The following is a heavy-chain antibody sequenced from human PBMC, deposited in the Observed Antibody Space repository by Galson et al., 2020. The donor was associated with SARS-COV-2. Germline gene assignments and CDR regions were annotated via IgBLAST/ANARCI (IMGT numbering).Heavy chain of an antibody. Sequence: SETLSLTCTDSGGSISSGGHFWSWIRQHPGKGLEWIGYIFNSGSTYYDPSLKSRVTISVDRSKNQFSLTLTSVTAADTAVYYCARGSGRYYFDYWGQGTLVTVS. CDR1: GGSISSGGHF. V-gene: IGHV4-31*03. CDR3: ARGSGRYYFDY. D-gene: IGHD1-26*01. J-gene: IGHJ4*02. CDR2: IFNSGST.